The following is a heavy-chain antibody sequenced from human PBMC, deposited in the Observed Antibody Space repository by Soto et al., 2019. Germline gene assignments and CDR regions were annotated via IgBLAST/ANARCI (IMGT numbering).Heavy chain of an antibody. D-gene: IGHD5-12*01. V-gene: IGHV4-31*03. J-gene: IGHJ6*02. CDR2: IYYSGST. CDR3: AASCVACGGFNYYGMDV. CDR1: GGSITYINNHY. Sequence: SETLSLTCTVSGGSITYINNHYCSWFRQHPGKGLEWIGYIYYSGSTYYNPSLKSRVTISVDTSKNQFSLKLSSVTAADTAVYYCAASCVACGGFNYYGMDVWGQGTTVTVSS.